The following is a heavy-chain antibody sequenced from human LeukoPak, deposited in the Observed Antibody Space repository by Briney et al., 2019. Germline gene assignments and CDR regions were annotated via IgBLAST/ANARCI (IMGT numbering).Heavy chain of an antibody. D-gene: IGHD5-18*01. CDR3: AKGGYINGYDY. Sequence: GGSLRLSCAASGFTFRSYWMTWVRQAPGKGLEWVANINQDGRKEYYLDSVKGRFTISRENDKNSLYLQVNSLRAEDTAVYYCAKGGYINGYDYWGQGTLVSVSS. J-gene: IGHJ4*02. CDR1: GFTFRSYW. CDR2: INQDGRKE. V-gene: IGHV3-7*01.